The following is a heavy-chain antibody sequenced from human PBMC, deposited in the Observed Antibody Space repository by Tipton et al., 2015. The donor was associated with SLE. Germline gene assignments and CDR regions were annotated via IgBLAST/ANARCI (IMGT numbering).Heavy chain of an antibody. CDR2: FYTSGST. CDR1: GDSVRTNY. CDR3: ARVGYLGGVYY. D-gene: IGHD2-8*02. Sequence: GLVKPSETLSLTCSVSGDSVRTNYWNWIRQPAGKGLEWIGHFYTSGSTNYNPSLNSRVTILVDTPKNQFSLRLSSVTAADTAVYFCARVGYLGGVYYWGQGTLVTVSS. V-gene: IGHV4-4*07. J-gene: IGHJ4*02.